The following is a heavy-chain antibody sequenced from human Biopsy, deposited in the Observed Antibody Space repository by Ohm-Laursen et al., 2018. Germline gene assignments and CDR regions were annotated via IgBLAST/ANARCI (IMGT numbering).Heavy chain of an antibody. J-gene: IGHJ6*02. CDR2: IVVGSDHT. CDR1: GFTFSSSA. Sequence: AASVKVSCKASGFTFSSSAVQWVRQARGQRLEWIGWIVVGSDHTNYAQKFQERVTITRDMSTSTAYMELTSLRSEDTAVYYCAATSTLYYYYYAMDVWDQGTTITVSS. V-gene: IGHV1-58*01. CDR3: AATSTLYYYYYAMDV.